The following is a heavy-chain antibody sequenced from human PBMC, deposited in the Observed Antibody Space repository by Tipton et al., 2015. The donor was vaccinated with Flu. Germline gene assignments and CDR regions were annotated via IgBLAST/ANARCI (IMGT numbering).Heavy chain of an antibody. D-gene: IGHD2-2*01. CDR1: GDSISSDYY. Sequence: LRLSCAVSGDSISSDYYWGWIRQFPGKGLEWIGTVSRPGSTVYNPSLKSRVTISIDTSKNQFSLNMKSVTAADMAVYYCARDPSLGMPDYFDYWGQGILVTASS. CDR2: VSRPGST. CDR3: ARDPSLGMPDYFDY. V-gene: IGHV4-38-2*02. J-gene: IGHJ4*02.